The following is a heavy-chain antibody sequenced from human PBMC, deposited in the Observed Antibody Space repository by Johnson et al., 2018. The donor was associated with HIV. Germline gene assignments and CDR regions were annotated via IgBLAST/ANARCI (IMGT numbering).Heavy chain of an antibody. D-gene: IGHD3-3*01. Sequence: VQLVESGGGLVQPGGSLRLSCAASGFTFSSYDMHWVRQATGKGLEWVSAIGTAGDTYYPGSVKGRFTISRENAKNSLYLQMNSLRAGDTAVYYCARSQIIFGVVTGAFDIWGQGTMVTVSS. J-gene: IGHJ3*02. CDR1: GFTFSSYD. CDR3: ARSQIIFGVVTGAFDI. V-gene: IGHV3-13*01. CDR2: IGTAGDT.